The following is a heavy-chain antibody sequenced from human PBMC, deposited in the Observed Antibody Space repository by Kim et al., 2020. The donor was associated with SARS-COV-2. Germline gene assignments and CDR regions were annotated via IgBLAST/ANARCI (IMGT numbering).Heavy chain of an antibody. V-gene: IGHV3-15*01. D-gene: IGHD2-2*01. CDR3: TTYIVVVPAAMGFDY. Sequence: APVKGRFTISRDDSKNTLYLQMNSLKTEDTAVYYCTTYIVVVPAAMGFDYWGQGTLVTVSS. J-gene: IGHJ4*02.